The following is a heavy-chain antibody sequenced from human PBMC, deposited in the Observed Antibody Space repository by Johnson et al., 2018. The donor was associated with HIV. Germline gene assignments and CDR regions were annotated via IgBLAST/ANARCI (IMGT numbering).Heavy chain of an antibody. V-gene: IGHV3-30-3*01. D-gene: IGHD6-6*01. CDR1: GFTFSSYA. J-gene: IGHJ3*02. CDR2: ISYDGSNK. Sequence: QVQLVESGGGVVQPGRSLRLSCAASGFTFSSYAMHWVRQAPGKGLEWVAVISYDGSNKYYADSVKGRFTISRDNSKNTLYLQMNSLRAEDTAVYYCARGRIAARPHAFDIWGQGTVVTVSS. CDR3: ARGRIAARPHAFDI.